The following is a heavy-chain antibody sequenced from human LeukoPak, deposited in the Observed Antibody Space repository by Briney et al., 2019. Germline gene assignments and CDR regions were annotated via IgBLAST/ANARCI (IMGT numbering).Heavy chain of an antibody. CDR2: ISSSSSYK. V-gene: IGHV3-21*04. CDR1: GFAFSSYS. J-gene: IGHJ3*02. Sequence: GGSPRLSCAASGFAFSSYSMNWVRQAPGKGLEWVSSISSSSSYKYYADSVKGRFTISRDNAKNSLYLQMNSLRAEDTAVYYCARYSSGWSDDAFDIWGQGTMVTVSS. D-gene: IGHD6-19*01. CDR3: ARYSSGWSDDAFDI.